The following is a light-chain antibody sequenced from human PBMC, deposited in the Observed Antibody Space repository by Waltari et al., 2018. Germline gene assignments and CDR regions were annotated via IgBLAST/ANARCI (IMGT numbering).Light chain of an antibody. CDR1: QSISEY. CDR2: KAS. V-gene: IGKV1-5*03. CDR3: QQYNSYSGT. J-gene: IGKJ1*01. Sequence: DIPMTQSPSTLSASVGDRVTITCRASQSISEYLAWYQQKPGKAPKLLMYKASSLESGVPSRFSGSGSGTEFTLTISSLQPDDFATYYCQQYNSYSGTFGRGTTVDVK.